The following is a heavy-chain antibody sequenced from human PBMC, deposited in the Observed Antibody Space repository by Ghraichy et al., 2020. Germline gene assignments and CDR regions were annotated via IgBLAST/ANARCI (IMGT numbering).Heavy chain of an antibody. V-gene: IGHV4-34*01. D-gene: IGHD3-10*01. J-gene: IGHJ6*02. Sequence: SETLSLTCAVYGGSFSGYYWSWIRQPPGRGLEWIGEINHSGSTNYNPSLKSRVTISVDTSKNQFSLKLSSVTAADTAVYYCARGPYYYGSGSYPPGHYYGMDVWGQGTTVTVSS. CDR1: GGSFSGYY. CDR3: ARGPYYYGSGSYPPGHYYGMDV. CDR2: INHSGST.